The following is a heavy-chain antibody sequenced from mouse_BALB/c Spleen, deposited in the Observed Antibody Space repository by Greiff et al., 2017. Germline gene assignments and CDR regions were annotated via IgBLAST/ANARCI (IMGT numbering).Heavy chain of an antibody. V-gene: IGHV5-6-3*01. CDR2: INSNGGST. Sequence: EVKLMESGGGLVQPGGSLKLSCAASGFTFSSYGMSWVRQTPDKRLELVATINSNGGSTYYPDSVKGRFTISRDNAKNTLYLQMSSLKSEDTAMYYCARDARPSNGYAMDYWGQGTSVTVSS. J-gene: IGHJ4*01. CDR1: GFTFSSYG. CDR3: ARDARPSNGYAMDY.